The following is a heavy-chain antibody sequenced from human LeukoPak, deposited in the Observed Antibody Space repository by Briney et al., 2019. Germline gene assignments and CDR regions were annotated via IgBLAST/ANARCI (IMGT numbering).Heavy chain of an antibody. J-gene: IGHJ4*02. V-gene: IGHV3-33*06. CDR3: AKDHSVDYDSSGSDYYFDY. CDR2: IWYDGSNK. CDR1: GFTFSSYG. Sequence: PGRSLRLSCAASGFTFSSYGMHWVRQAPGKGLEWVAVIWYDGSNKYYADSVKGRFTISRDNSKNTLYLQMNSLSAEDTAVYYCAKDHSVDYDSSGSDYYFDYWGQGTLVTVSS. D-gene: IGHD3-22*01.